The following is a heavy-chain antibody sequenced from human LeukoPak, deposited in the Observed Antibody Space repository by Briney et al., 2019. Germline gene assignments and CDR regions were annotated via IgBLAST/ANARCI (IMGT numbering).Heavy chain of an antibody. CDR1: GGSISGYY. V-gene: IGHV4-34*01. D-gene: IGHD3-9*01. Sequence: SETLSLTCAVYGGSISGYYWSWIRQPPGKGLEWVGEIHYTGGTSYNPSLKSRATILIDTSKNQLSLKLSSVTAADTAVYYCARGNILSGYCFDFWGQGTLVTVSS. CDR2: IHYTGGT. CDR3: ARGNILSGYCFDF. J-gene: IGHJ4*02.